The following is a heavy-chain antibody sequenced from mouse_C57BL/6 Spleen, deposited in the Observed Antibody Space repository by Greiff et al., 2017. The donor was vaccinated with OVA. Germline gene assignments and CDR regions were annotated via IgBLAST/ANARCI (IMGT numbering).Heavy chain of an antibody. CDR1: GFTFSSYT. D-gene: IGHD3-2*02. Sequence: EVMLVESGGGLVKPGGSLKLSCAASGFTFSSYTMSWVRQTPEKRLEWVATISGGGGNTYYPDSVKGRFTISRDNAKNTLYLQMSSLRSEDTALYYCARHERGSKTAQATDAMDYWGQGTSVTVSS. CDR2: ISGGGGNT. J-gene: IGHJ4*01. V-gene: IGHV5-9*01. CDR3: ARHERGSKTAQATDAMDY.